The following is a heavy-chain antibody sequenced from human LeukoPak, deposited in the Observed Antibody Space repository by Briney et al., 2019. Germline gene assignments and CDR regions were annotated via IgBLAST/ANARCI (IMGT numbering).Heavy chain of an antibody. Sequence: ASVKVSCKASGYTFTGYYMHWLRQAPGQGLEWMGIINPSGGSTSYAQKFQGRVIMTRDTSMSTVYMDLSSLRSEDTAVFYCARASGRDGYTYFDYWGQGTLVTVSS. CDR1: GYTFTGYY. V-gene: IGHV1-46*01. CDR2: INPSGGST. D-gene: IGHD5-24*01. CDR3: ARASGRDGYTYFDY. J-gene: IGHJ4*02.